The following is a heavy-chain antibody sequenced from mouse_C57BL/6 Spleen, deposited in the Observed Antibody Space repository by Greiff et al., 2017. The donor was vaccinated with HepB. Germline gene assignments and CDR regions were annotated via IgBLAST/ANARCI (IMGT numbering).Heavy chain of an antibody. CDR2: IWSGGST. CDR1: GFSFTSYG. D-gene: IGHD2-4*01. CDR3: DRTSDDEYDGAWFAY. J-gene: IGHJ3*01. Sequence: QVQLQESGPGLVQPSPSLSITCTVSGFSFTSYGVHWVRQSPGKGLEWLGVIWSGGSTDYNAAFITRLSISKDNSKSQVFFKMNSLQADDTAIYYGDRTSDDEYDGAWFAYRGQGTLVTVSA. V-gene: IGHV2-2*01.